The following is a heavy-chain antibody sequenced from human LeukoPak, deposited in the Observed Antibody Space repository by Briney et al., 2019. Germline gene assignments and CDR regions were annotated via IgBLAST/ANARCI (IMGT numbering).Heavy chain of an antibody. V-gene: IGHV4-34*01. CDR3: ARGVVVAGPNYFDY. CDR2: INHSGST. Sequence: PSETLSLTCAVYGGSFSGYYWSWIRQPPGKGLEWIGEINHSGSTNYNPPLKSRVTISVDTSKNQFSLKLSSVTAADTAVYYCARGVVVAGPNYFDYWGQGTLVTVYS. J-gene: IGHJ4*02. D-gene: IGHD2-15*01. CDR1: GGSFSGYY.